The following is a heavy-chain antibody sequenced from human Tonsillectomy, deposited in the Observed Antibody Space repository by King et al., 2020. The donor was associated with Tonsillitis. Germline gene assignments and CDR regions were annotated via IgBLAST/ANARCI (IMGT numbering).Heavy chain of an antibody. CDR2: ISYDGSNK. CDR1: GFTFSSYG. D-gene: IGHD1-14*01. V-gene: IGHV3-30*18. CDR3: AKGPNHYPMIDY. Sequence: VQLVESGGGVVQPGRSLRLSCAASGFTFSSYGMHWVRQAPGKGLEWVAVISYDGSNKYYADSGKGRFTISRDNSKNTLYLQMNSLRAEDTAVYYCAKGPNHYPMIDYWGQGTLVTVSS. J-gene: IGHJ4*02.